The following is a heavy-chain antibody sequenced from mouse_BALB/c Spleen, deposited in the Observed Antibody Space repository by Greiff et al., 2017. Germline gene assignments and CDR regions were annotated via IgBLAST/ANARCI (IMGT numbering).Heavy chain of an antibody. D-gene: IGHD2-4*01. CDR2: IYWDDDK. Sequence: QVTLKVSGPGILQPSQTLSLTCSFSGFSLSTSGMGVSWIRQPSGKGLEWLAHIYWDDDKRYNPSLKSRLTISKDTSSNQVFLKITSVDTADTATYYCARTMITTYYFDYWGQGTTLTVSS. CDR1: GFSLSTSGMG. J-gene: IGHJ2*01. V-gene: IGHV8-12*01. CDR3: ARTMITTYYFDY.